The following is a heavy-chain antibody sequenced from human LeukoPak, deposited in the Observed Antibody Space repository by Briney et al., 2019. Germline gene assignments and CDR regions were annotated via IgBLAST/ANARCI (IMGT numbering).Heavy chain of an antibody. V-gene: IGHV1-69*04. Sequence: ASVKVSCKASGGTFSSYAISWVRQAPGQGLEWMGRIIPILGIANYAQKFQGRVTITADKSTSTAYMELSSLRSEDTAVYYCARTYGDYVGLDYWGQGTLVTVSS. J-gene: IGHJ4*02. D-gene: IGHD4-17*01. CDR2: IIPILGIA. CDR3: ARTYGDYVGLDY. CDR1: GGTFSSYA.